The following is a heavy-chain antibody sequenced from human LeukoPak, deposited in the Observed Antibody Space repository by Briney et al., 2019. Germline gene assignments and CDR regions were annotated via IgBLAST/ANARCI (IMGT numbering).Heavy chain of an antibody. D-gene: IGHD2-2*01. J-gene: IGHJ6*02. Sequence: GGSLRLSCAASGFTFSSYAMHWVRQAPGKGLEWVAVISYDGSNKYYADSVKGRFTTSRDNSKNTLYLQMNSLRAEDTAVYYCAREARGIVVVHYGMDVWGQGTTVTVSS. V-gene: IGHV3-30-3*01. CDR3: AREARGIVVVHYGMDV. CDR2: ISYDGSNK. CDR1: GFTFSSYA.